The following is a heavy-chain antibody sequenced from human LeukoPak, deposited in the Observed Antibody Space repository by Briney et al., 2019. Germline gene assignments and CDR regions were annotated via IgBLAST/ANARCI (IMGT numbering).Heavy chain of an antibody. J-gene: IGHJ4*02. CDR1: GFTVSTYY. Sequence: GGSLRLSCAVSGFTVSTYYMSWVRQVPGKGLEWVSVIYSGGSTYYADSVKGRFTISRDNSKNTLYLQMNSLRAEDTAVYYCVAYYDILTGYKYCGQGTLVTVSS. D-gene: IGHD3-9*01. CDR2: IYSGGST. CDR3: VAYYDILTGYKY. V-gene: IGHV3-66*01.